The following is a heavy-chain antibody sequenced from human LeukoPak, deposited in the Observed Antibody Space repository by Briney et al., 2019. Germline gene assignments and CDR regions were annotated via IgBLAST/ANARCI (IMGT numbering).Heavy chain of an antibody. J-gene: IGHJ6*03. Sequence: SVKVSCKASGGTFSSYAISWVRQAPGQGLEWMGGIIPIFGTANYAQKFQGRVTITADESTSTAYMELSSLRSEDTTVYYCARRLSHYDFWSGYYYYYYMDVWGKGTTVTVSS. CDR2: IIPIFGTA. V-gene: IGHV1-69*13. D-gene: IGHD3-3*01. CDR3: ARRLSHYDFWSGYYYYYYMDV. CDR1: GGTFSSYA.